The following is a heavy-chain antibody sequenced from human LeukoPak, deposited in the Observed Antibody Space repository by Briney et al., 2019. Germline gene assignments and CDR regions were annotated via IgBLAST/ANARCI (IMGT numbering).Heavy chain of an antibody. V-gene: IGHV4-59*08. CDR1: GGSISSYY. Sequence: SETLSLTCTVSGGSISSYYWSWIRQPPGKGLEWIGYIYYSGSTNYNPSLKSRVTISVDTSKNQFSLKLSSVTAADTAVYYCARTFYVWGSYRYTYFDYWAREPWSPSPQ. CDR2: IYYSGST. J-gene: IGHJ4*02. D-gene: IGHD3-16*02. CDR3: ARTFYVWGSYRYTYFDY.